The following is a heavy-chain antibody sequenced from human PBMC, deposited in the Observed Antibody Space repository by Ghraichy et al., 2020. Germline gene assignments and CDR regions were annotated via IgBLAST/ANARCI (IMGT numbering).Heavy chain of an antibody. CDR1: GGSISSYY. CDR3: ARLSVRGAITDQSYYYYYGMDV. Sequence: SETLSLTCTVSGGSISSYYWSWIRQPPGKGLEWIGYIYTSGSTNYNPSLKSRVTISVDTSKNQFSLKLSSVTAADTAVYYCARLSVRGAITDQSYYYYYGMDVWGQGTTVTVSS. J-gene: IGHJ6*02. D-gene: IGHD3-10*01. CDR2: IYTSGST. V-gene: IGHV4-4*09.